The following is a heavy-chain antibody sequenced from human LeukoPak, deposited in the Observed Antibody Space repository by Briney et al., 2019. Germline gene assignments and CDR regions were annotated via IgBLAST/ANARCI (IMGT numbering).Heavy chain of an antibody. V-gene: IGHV3-48*03. J-gene: IGHJ4*02. D-gene: IGHD1-26*01. CDR1: GFTFSTYE. CDR3: AREFIVAATTTYYLDY. Sequence: GGSLRLSCAASGFTFSTYEMNWVRQAPGKGLEWVSYITDSGRTIYYADSVKGRFTISRDNAKNSLFLQMNSLRAEDTAVYYCAREFIVAATTTYYLDYWGQGTLVTVSS. CDR2: ITDSGRTI.